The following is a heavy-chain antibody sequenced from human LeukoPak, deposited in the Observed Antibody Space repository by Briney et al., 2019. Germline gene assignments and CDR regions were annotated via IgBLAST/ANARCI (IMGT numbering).Heavy chain of an antibody. Sequence: SETLSLTCTVSGGSISSYYWSWIRQPPGKGLEWIGYIYYSGSTNYNPSLKSRVTISVDTSKNQFSLKLSSVTAADTAVYYCARDGRYDFWSGYPDYWGQGTLVTVSS. J-gene: IGHJ4*02. CDR3: ARDGRYDFWSGYPDY. CDR2: IYYSGST. V-gene: IGHV4-59*12. D-gene: IGHD3-3*01. CDR1: GGSISSYY.